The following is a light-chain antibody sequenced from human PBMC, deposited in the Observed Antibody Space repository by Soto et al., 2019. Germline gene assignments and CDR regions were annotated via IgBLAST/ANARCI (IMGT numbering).Light chain of an antibody. CDR2: DSS. J-gene: IGKJ1*01. Sequence: DIQMTQSPSTLSASVGDRVTITCRASQTISNWLAWYQQKPGKAPKLLIYDSSNLESGVPSRFSGSGSGTEFTLTISSLQPDDFATYSCQQYDSYSWTFGQGTKVEI. CDR1: QTISNW. CDR3: QQYDSYSWT. V-gene: IGKV1-5*01.